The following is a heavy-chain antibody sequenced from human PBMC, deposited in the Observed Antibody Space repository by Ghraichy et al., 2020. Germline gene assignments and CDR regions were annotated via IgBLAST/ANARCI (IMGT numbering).Heavy chain of an antibody. CDR3: ARDSGDDFWSGYYTLSDQYNWFDP. V-gene: IGHV3-30-3*01. D-gene: IGHD3-3*01. J-gene: IGHJ5*02. CDR1: GFTFSSYA. CDR2: ISYDGSNK. Sequence: GGSLRLSCAASGFTFSSYAMHWVRQAPGKGLEWVAVISYDGSNKYYADSVKGRFTISRDNSKNTLYLQMNSLRAEDTAVYYCARDSGDDFWSGYYTLSDQYNWFDPWGQGTLVTVSS.